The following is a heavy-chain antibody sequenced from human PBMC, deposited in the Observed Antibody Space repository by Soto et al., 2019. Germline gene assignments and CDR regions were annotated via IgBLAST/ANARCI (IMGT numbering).Heavy chain of an antibody. Sequence: EVQLVESGGGLIQPGGSLRLSCAASGFTVSRNYMSWVRQAPGKGLEWVSVIYSGGRTYYADSVKGRFTISRDSSKNTLYLQMNSLRAEATAVYYCARATHYYESTFDYWGQGTLVTVSS. CDR2: IYSGGRT. V-gene: IGHV3-53*01. CDR3: ARATHYYESTFDY. D-gene: IGHD3-22*01. J-gene: IGHJ4*02. CDR1: GFTVSRNY.